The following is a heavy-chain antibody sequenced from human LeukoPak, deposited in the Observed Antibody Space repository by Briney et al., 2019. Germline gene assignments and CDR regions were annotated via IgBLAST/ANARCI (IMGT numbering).Heavy chain of an antibody. CDR3: ARELRYFDWGFDY. V-gene: IGHV3-7*01. Sequence: GGSLRLSCAASGFTFSSYWMSWVRQAPGKGLEWVANIKQDGSEKYYVDSVKGRFTISRDNAKNSLYLQMNSLRGEDTAVYYCARELRYFDWGFDYWGQGTLVTVSS. CDR1: GFTFSSYW. CDR2: IKQDGSEK. J-gene: IGHJ4*02. D-gene: IGHD3-9*01.